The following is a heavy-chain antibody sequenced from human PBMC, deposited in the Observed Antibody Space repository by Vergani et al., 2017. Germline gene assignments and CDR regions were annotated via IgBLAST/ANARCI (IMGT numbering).Heavy chain of an antibody. CDR2: IYYSGST. J-gene: IGHJ2*01. CDR3: ARVRSYKEGYFDL. Sequence: QVQLQQWGAGLLKPSETLSLTCTVSGGSISSGGYYWSWIRQHPGKGLEWIGYIYYSGSTYYNPSLKSRVTISVDTSKNQFSLKLSSVTAADTAVYYCARVRSYKEGYFDLWGRGTLVTVSS. V-gene: IGHV4-31*03. D-gene: IGHD3-10*01. CDR1: GGSISSGGYY.